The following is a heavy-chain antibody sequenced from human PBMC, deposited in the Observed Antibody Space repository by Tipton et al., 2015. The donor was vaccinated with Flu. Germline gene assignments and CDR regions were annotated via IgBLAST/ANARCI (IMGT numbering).Heavy chain of an antibody. CDR3: ARSPKFQSSPFDY. Sequence: TLSLTCTVSGYSISSGYYWGWIRQPPGKGLEWIGYIYYSGSTNYNPSLKSRVTISVDTSKNQFSLKLSSVTAADTAVYYCARSPKFQSSPFDYWGQGTLVTVSS. V-gene: IGHV4-38-2*02. CDR1: GYSISSGYY. CDR2: IYYSGST. D-gene: IGHD2-21*01. J-gene: IGHJ4*02.